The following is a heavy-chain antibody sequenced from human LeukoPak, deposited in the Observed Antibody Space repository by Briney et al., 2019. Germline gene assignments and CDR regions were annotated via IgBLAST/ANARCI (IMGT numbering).Heavy chain of an antibody. Sequence: GGSLRLSCEASGFTFRSYEMNWVRQAPGKGLEWVSYSSGDGRTMYYAASVKGRFTISRDSGTNSLYLQMNSPRAEDTAVYYCARGDGVATRYYYGLDVWGQGTTVTVSS. D-gene: IGHD5-12*01. J-gene: IGHJ6*02. V-gene: IGHV3-48*03. CDR1: GFTFRSYE. CDR2: SSGDGRTM. CDR3: ARGDGVATRYYYGLDV.